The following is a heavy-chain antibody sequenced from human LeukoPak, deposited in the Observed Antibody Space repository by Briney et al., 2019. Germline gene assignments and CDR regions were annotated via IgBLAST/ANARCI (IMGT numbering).Heavy chain of an antibody. D-gene: IGHD3-22*01. CDR3: ARDNYDSSGPYYFDY. CDR1: GFTFSSYE. CDR2: ISSSGSTI. V-gene: IGHV3-48*03. J-gene: IGHJ4*02. Sequence: GGSLRLSCAASGFTFSSYEMNWVRQAPGKGLEWVSYISSSGSTIYYADSVKGRFTISRDNAKNSLYLQMNSLRAEDTAVYYCARDNYDSSGPYYFDYWGQGTLVTVSS.